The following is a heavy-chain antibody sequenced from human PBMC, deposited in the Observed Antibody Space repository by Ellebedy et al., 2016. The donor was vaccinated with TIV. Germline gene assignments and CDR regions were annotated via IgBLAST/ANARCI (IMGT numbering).Heavy chain of an antibody. Sequence: PGGSLRLSCAASGFTFSSYGMHRVRQAPGKGLEWVAVISNDGRSKYHVDSVKGRFTISRDNSKSTLYLQMDSLRADDTAVYYCAPGGTTKVKKGFGYWGQGTLVTVSS. V-gene: IGHV3-30*03. CDR2: ISNDGRSK. J-gene: IGHJ4*02. CDR1: GFTFSSYG. D-gene: IGHD4-17*01. CDR3: APGGTTKVKKGFGY.